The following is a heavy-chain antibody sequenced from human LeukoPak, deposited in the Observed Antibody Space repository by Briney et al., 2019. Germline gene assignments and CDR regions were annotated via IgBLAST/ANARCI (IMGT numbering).Heavy chain of an antibody. CDR1: GFSFSGYY. Sequence: GGTLRLSCAASGFSFSGYYFSWIRRAPGKGLEWVSSISSTSRTIYYADSVTGRFTISRNNAKNSLYLQMNSLRAEDTAVYYCAREVSGTYPFDYWGQGIRVTVSS. D-gene: IGHD1-26*01. CDR2: ISSTSRTI. J-gene: IGHJ4*02. CDR3: AREVSGTYPFDY. V-gene: IGHV3-11*01.